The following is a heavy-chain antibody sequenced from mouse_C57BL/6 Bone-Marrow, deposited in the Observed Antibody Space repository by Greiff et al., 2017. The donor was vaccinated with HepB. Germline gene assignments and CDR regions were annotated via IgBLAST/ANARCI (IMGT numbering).Heavy chain of an antibody. Sequence: VQLKESGGDLVKPGGSLKLSCAASGFTFSSYGMSWVRQTPDKRLEWVATISSGGSYTYYPDSVKGRFTISRDNAKNTLYLQMSSLKSEDTAMYYCARQGPYSNYSYYAMDYWGQGTSVTVSS. D-gene: IGHD2-5*01. CDR2: ISSGGSYT. CDR3: ARQGPYSNYSYYAMDY. J-gene: IGHJ4*01. CDR1: GFTFSSYG. V-gene: IGHV5-6*01.